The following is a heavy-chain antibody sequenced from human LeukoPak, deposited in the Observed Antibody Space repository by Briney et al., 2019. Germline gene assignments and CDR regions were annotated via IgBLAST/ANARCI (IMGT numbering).Heavy chain of an antibody. D-gene: IGHD3-16*02. V-gene: IGHV3-30*02. J-gene: IGHJ4*02. CDR2: IRYDGSNK. CDR1: GFTFSNYD. CDR3: AKDHGLMITFGGVIVA. Sequence: GGSLRLSCAASGFTFSNYDMHWVRQAPGKGLEWVAFIRYDGSNKYYADSVKGRFTISRDDSKNTLYLQMNSLRAEDTAVYYCAKDHGLMITFGGVIVAWGQGTLVTVSS.